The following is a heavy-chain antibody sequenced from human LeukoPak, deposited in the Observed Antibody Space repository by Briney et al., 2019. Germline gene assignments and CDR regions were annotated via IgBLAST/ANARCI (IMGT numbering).Heavy chain of an antibody. CDR3: ARGASGVMITFGGVIVEDRQGSFDY. D-gene: IGHD3-16*02. CDR2: ISAYNGNT. V-gene: IGHV1-18*01. CDR1: GYTFTSYG. Sequence: ASVKVSCKASGYTFTSYGISWVRQAPGQGLEWMGWISAYNGNTNYAQKLQGRVTMTTDTSTSTAYMELRSLRSGDTAVYYCARGASGVMITFGGVIVEDRQGSFDYWGQGTLVTVSS. J-gene: IGHJ4*02.